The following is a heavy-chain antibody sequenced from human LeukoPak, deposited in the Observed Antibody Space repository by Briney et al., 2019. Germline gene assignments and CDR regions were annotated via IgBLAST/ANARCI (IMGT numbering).Heavy chain of an antibody. CDR1: GYTLTELS. CDR3: ARDDGSSSSVDY. Sequence: ASVKVSCKVSGYTLTELSMHWVRQAPGKGLEWMGGFDPEDGETIYAQKFQGRVTMTTDTSTSTAYMELRSLRSDDTAVYYCARDDGSSSSVDYWGQGTLVTVSS. J-gene: IGHJ4*02. CDR2: FDPEDGET. D-gene: IGHD6-6*01. V-gene: IGHV1-24*01.